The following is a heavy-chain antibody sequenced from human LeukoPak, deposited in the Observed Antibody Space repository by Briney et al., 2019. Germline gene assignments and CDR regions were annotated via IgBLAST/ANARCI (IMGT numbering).Heavy chain of an antibody. D-gene: IGHD3-3*01. V-gene: IGHV3-23*01. CDR1: GFTFNNYA. J-gene: IGHJ4*02. CDR3: AKLGYDFWSGYSPGDY. CDR2: ISGSGGTT. Sequence: GGSLRLSCAASGFTFNNYAMSWVRQAPGKGLEWVSAISGSGGTTYYADSVKGRFTFSRDNSKNTLYLQMNSLRAEDTAVYYCAKLGYDFWSGYSPGDYWGQGTLVTVSS.